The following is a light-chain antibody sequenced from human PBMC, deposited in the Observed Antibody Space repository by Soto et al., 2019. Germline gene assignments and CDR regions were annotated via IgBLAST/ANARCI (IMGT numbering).Light chain of an antibody. CDR3: QNCKSAVFT. J-gene: IGKJ3*01. V-gene: IGKV1-27*01. Sequence: DLQMTQSPSSLSASVGDRVTITCRASQDISNYLAWYQQRPGKVPKLLIYGATTLQPGVPSRFSGSGSGTDFTLTISSLQPEDVATYYCQNCKSAVFTFGPGTKVDIK. CDR1: QDISNY. CDR2: GAT.